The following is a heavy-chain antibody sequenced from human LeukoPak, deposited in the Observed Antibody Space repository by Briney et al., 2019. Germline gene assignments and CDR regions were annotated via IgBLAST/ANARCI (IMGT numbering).Heavy chain of an antibody. V-gene: IGHV3-49*03. Sequence: GGSLRLSYTASGFTFGDYAMSWFRQAPGQGLEWVGFIRSKAYGGTTEYAASVKGRFTISRDDSKSIAYLQMNSLKTEDTAVYYCTRDPPPYCSGGSCYGYWGQGTLVTVSS. D-gene: IGHD2-15*01. CDR1: GFTFGDYA. CDR3: TRDPPPYCSGGSCYGY. CDR2: IRSKAYGGTT. J-gene: IGHJ4*02.